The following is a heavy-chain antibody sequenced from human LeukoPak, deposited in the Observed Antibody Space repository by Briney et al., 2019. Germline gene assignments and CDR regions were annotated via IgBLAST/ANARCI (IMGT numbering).Heavy chain of an antibody. CDR2: INPNSGGT. V-gene: IGHV1-2*02. J-gene: IGHJ4*02. CDR3: ARDVMRGSEIDY. D-gene: IGHD1-26*01. Sequence: ASVKVSCKASGYTFSDYYIHWVRQAPGQGLEWMGWINPNSGGTNYAQKFQGRVTMTRDTSITTAYMKLSRLTSDDTAVYYCARDVMRGSEIDYWGQGTLVAVSS. CDR1: GYTFSDYY.